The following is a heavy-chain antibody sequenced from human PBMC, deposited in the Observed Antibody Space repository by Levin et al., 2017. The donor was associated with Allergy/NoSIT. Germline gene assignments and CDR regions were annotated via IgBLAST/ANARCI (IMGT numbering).Heavy chain of an antibody. D-gene: IGHD2-21*02. Sequence: GESLKISCVASGFSFRSIWMHWVRQVPDPEKGLVWVSRISTDGLTTDYADSVKGRFTISRDNAKNTVYLQLSSLRAEDTAVYYCVTSGLDVWGPGTTVIVSS. V-gene: IGHV3-74*01. CDR3: VTSGLDV. CDR1: GFSFRSIW. CDR2: ISTDGLTT. J-gene: IGHJ6*02.